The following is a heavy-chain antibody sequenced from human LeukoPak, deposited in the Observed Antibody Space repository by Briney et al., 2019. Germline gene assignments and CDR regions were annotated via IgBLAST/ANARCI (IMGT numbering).Heavy chain of an antibody. D-gene: IGHD2/OR15-2a*01. CDR2: IRQDGREK. J-gene: IGHJ4*02. CDR1: GFTFTSYW. CDR3: AKGLILLPTGIDY. V-gene: IGHV3-7*01. Sequence: GGSLRLSCAASGFTFTSYWLSWVRQAPGKGLEWVANIRQDGREKSYADSVKGRFTISRDNSKNTLFLQMNSLRAEDTAVYYCAKGLILLPTGIDYWGQGTLVTVSS.